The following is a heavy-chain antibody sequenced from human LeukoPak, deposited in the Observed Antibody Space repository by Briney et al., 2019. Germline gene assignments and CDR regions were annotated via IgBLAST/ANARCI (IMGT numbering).Heavy chain of an antibody. CDR3: ANPYDSSGPVAFDI. J-gene: IGHJ3*02. CDR1: GFTVSSNY. Sequence: PGGSLRLSCAASGFTVSSNYMSWVRQAPGKGLEWVSVIYSGGSTYYADSVKGRFTISRDNSKNTLYLQMNSLRAEDTAVYYCANPYDSSGPVAFDIWGQGTMVAVSS. V-gene: IGHV3-53*01. CDR2: IYSGGST. D-gene: IGHD3-22*01.